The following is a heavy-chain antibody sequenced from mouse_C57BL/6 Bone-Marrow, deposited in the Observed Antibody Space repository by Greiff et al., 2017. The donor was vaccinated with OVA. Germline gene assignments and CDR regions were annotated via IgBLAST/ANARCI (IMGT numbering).Heavy chain of an antibody. V-gene: IGHV3-6*01. J-gene: IGHJ2*01. CDR2: ISYDGSN. Sequence: EVKLMESGPGLVKPSQSLSLTCSVTGYSITSGYYWNWIRQFPGNKLEWMGYISYDGSNNYNPSLKKRITITRDTSKNQFFLKLNSVTTEDTATYYCARENYNGSSPDWGQGTTLTVSS. CDR3: ARENYNGSSPD. CDR1: GYSITSGYY. D-gene: IGHD1-1*01.